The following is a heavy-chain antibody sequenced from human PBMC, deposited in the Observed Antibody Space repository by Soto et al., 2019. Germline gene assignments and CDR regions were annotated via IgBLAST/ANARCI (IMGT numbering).Heavy chain of an antibody. CDR2: IYSGGST. CDR1: GGFVNSDTHS. V-gene: IGHV4-61*01. Sequence: SETLSLTCTVSGGFVNSDTHSWSWIRQTPGKRLEWIGFIYSGGSTKNPSLRSRVTMSVDTSKNQFSLQLRSVIVADTAVYHCARFVRSCSATTCSTRADVWGQGITVTVSS. CDR3: ARFVRSCSATTCSTRADV. J-gene: IGHJ6*02. D-gene: IGHD2-2*01.